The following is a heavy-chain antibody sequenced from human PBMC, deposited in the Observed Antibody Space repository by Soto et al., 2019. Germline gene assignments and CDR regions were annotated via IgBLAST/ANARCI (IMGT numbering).Heavy chain of an antibody. J-gene: IGHJ6*02. Sequence: SLRLSCAASGFTFDDYAMHWVRQAPGKGLEWVSGISWNSGSIGYADSVKGRFTISRDNAKNSLYLQMNSLRAEDTALYYCAKSGRPLRNYYYGMDVWGQGTTVTVSS. CDR1: GFTFDDYA. D-gene: IGHD3-10*01. CDR2: ISWNSGSI. V-gene: IGHV3-9*01. CDR3: AKSGRPLRNYYYGMDV.